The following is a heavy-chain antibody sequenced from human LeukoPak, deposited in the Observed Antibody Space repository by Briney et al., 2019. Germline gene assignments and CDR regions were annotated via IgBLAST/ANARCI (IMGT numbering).Heavy chain of an antibody. CDR2: INPSGDNT. CDR1: GYTFTNNL. CDR3: ARDNSVGDSAWWFDP. J-gene: IGHJ5*02. Sequence: GASVKVSCKASGYTFTNNLMQWVRQAPGQGLEWMGIINPSGDNTWYAQKFQGRVTMTRDMATSTDYMEVSSLRSEDTAVYYCARDNSVGDSAWWFDPWGQGTLVTVSS. V-gene: IGHV1-46*01. D-gene: IGHD5-12*01.